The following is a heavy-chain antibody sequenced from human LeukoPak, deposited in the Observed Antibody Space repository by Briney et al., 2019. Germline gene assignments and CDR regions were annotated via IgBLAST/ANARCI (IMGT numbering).Heavy chain of an antibody. D-gene: IGHD7-27*01. CDR3: AVDSTGDLSYPAFDI. J-gene: IGHJ3*02. V-gene: IGHV4-59*01. Sequence: SETLSLTCTVSGGSISSYYWSWIRQPPGKGLEWIGYIYYSGSTNYNPSLKSRVTISVDTSKNQFSLKLSSVTAADTAVYYCAVDSTGDLSYPAFDIWGXGTMVTVSS. CDR1: GGSISSYY. CDR2: IYYSGST.